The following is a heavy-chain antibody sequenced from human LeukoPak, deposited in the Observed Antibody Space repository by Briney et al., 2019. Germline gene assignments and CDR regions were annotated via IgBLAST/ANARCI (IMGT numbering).Heavy chain of an antibody. CDR1: GSTFDDYA. D-gene: IGHD5-18*01. V-gene: IGHV3-9*01. J-gene: IGHJ4*02. CDR3: AKDIVSGRYSYFHY. CDR2: ISWNSGSI. Sequence: SGGSLRLSCAASGSTFDDYAMHWVRQAPGKGLEWVSGISWNSGSIGYADSVKGRFTISRDNAKNSLYLQMNSLRAEDTALYYCAKDIVSGRYSYFHYWGQGTLVTVSS.